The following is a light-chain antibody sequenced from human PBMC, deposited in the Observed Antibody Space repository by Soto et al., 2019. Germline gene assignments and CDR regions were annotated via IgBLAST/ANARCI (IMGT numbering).Light chain of an antibody. CDR2: YDS. CDR3: QVWDRSSDHYV. Sequence: SYELTQPPSLSVAPGKTARITCDGNNIGDKSVHWYQQMSGQAPVLVIYYDSDRPSGIPERFSGSNSGNTATLIISRVDAGDEADSYCQVWDRSSDHYVFGTGTKLTVL. V-gene: IGLV3-21*04. J-gene: IGLJ1*01. CDR1: NIGDKS.